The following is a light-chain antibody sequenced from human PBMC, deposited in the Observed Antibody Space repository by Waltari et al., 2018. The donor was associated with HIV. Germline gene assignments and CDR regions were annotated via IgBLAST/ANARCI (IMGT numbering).Light chain of an antibody. CDR3: CSFAASTALL. Sequence: QSALTQPASVSGSPGQSLTIPCTGTPSDIGTYAFFSWYQQHPGKPPKLIIFEVSERPSGVSDRFSGSKSGNTASLTISELQPDDEADYYCCSFAASTALLFGGRTRLTVL. CDR1: PSDIGTYAF. J-gene: IGLJ2*01. CDR2: EVS. V-gene: IGLV2-23*02.